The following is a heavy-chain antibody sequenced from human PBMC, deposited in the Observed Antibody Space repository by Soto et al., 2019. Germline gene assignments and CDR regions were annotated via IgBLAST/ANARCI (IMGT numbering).Heavy chain of an antibody. D-gene: IGHD3-10*01. CDR3: VRGFSGGYFDY. CDR1: GYTFTNYY. V-gene: IGHV1-46*01. CDR2: INCGGGGT. J-gene: IGHJ4*02. Sequence: QVQLVQSGAEVKKPGASGRVSCKASGYTFTNYYMHWVRQAPGQGLEWVGIINCGGGGTNYAQKFQSRVIMTRDTSTNTVDMDLNSLRSEDTAVYYCVRGFSGGYFDYWGQGILVTVST.